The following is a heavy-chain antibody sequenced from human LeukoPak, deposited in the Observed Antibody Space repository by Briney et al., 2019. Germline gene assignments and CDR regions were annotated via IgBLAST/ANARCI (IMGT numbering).Heavy chain of an antibody. J-gene: IGHJ4*02. V-gene: IGHV4-61*01. D-gene: IGHD6-13*01. Sequence: SQTLSLTCTVSGGSISSGSYYWSWIRQPPGKGLEWIGYIYYSGSTNYNPSLKSRVTISVDTSKNQFSLKLSSVTAADTAVYYCARGGIAAVWGQGTLVTVSS. CDR3: ARGGIAAV. CDR1: GGSISSGSYY. CDR2: IYYSGST.